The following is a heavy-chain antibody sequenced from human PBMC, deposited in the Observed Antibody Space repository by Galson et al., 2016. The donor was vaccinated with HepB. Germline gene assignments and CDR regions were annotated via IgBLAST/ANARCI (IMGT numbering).Heavy chain of an antibody. V-gene: IGHV3-48*01. Sequence: SLRLSCAGSGFTFAGYGMNWVRQAPGKGLEWVSYITSSGGAIYYTDSAKGRFTISRDNAKNSLYLQMNSLRAEDTAVYYCARDIYGPTYFYYYGLDVWGEGTTVTVSA. J-gene: IGHJ6*04. CDR3: ARDIYGPTYFYYYGLDV. CDR1: GFTFAGYG. CDR2: ITSSGGAI. D-gene: IGHD2/OR15-2a*01.